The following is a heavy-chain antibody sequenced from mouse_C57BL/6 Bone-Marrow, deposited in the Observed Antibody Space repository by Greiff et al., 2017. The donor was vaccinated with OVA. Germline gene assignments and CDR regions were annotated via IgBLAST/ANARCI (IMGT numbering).Heavy chain of an antibody. CDR2: ISYSGST. V-gene: IGHV3-1*01. D-gene: IGHD1-1*01. CDR1: GYSITSGYD. J-gene: IGHJ2*01. Sequence: EVQGVESGPGMVKPSQSLSLTCTVTGYSITSGYDWHWIRHFPGNKLEWMGYISYSGSTNYNPSLKSRISITHDTSKNHFFLKLKSVTTEDTATYYCARGHYYGSSLDYFDYGGQGTTLTVSS. CDR3: ARGHYYGSSLDYFDY.